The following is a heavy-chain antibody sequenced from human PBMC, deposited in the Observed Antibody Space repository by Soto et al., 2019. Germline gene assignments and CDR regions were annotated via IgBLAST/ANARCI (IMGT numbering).Heavy chain of an antibody. Sequence: SETLSLTCAVYGGSFSGYYWSWIRQPPGKGLEWIGEINHSGSTNYNPSLKSRVTISVDTSKNQFSLKLSSVTAADPAVYYCAGGGGYSYCVEPWGQGPRVTVPQ. J-gene: IGHJ5*02. D-gene: IGHD5-12*01. CDR1: GGSFSGYY. V-gene: IGHV4-34*01. CDR3: AGGGGYSYCVEP. CDR2: INHSGST.